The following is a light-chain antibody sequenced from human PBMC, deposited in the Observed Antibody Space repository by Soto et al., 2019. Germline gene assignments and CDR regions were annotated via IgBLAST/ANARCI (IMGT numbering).Light chain of an antibody. CDR3: MQALQTPIT. CDR1: QSLLHSNGANY. V-gene: IGKV2-28*01. Sequence: DIVMTQSPLSLPVTPGEPASISCRSSQSLLHSNGANYLGWYLQKPGQSPQLLIYLRSIRAFGVPDRFSGSGSGTDFTLRSSRVEAEDVGVYYCMQALQTPITFGQGTRLEIK. J-gene: IGKJ5*01. CDR2: LRS.